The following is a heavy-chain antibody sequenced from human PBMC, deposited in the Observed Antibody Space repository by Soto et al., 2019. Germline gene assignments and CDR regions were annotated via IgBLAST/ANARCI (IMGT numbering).Heavy chain of an antibody. Sequence: EAQLVESGGDLVQPGGSLRLSCAPSGFMFSDSWMNWVRQAPGKGLEWVANIKPDGSETAYVDSVKGRFTISRYNAKKFLYLQMNSLRVDDTAVYYCASGNDPWGQGTLVTVSP. V-gene: IGHV3-7*05. CDR2: IKPDGSET. CDR3: ASGNDP. J-gene: IGHJ5*02. CDR1: GFMFSDSW.